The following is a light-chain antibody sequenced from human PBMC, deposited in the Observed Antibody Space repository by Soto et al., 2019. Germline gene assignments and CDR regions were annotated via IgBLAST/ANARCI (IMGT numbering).Light chain of an antibody. V-gene: IGKV3-15*01. CDR3: QQYNNWPPDRT. Sequence: EIVMTQSPATLSVSPGERATLSCRASQSVGSNLAWYQQKPGQAPRLLIYGASTRATGIPARFSGSGSGTEFTLTIGSLQSEAFAIYFCQQYNNWPPDRTFGQGTKVEIK. J-gene: IGKJ1*01. CDR2: GAS. CDR1: QSVGSN.